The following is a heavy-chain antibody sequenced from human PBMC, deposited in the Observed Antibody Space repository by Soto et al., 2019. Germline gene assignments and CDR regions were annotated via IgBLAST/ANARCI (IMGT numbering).Heavy chain of an antibody. CDR2: ISAYNGNT. V-gene: IGHV1-18*01. Sequence: ASVKVSCKASGYTFTSYGISWVRQAPGQGLEWMGWISAYNGNTNYAQKLQGRVTMTTDTSTSTAYMELRSLRSDDTAVYYCARVEYYGSGTYYPYYFDYWGQGTLVTSPQ. CDR1: GYTFTSYG. CDR3: ARVEYYGSGTYYPYYFDY. D-gene: IGHD3-10*01. J-gene: IGHJ4*02.